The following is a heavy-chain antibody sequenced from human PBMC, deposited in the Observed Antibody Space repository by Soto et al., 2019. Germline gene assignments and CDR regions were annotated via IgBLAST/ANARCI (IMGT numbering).Heavy chain of an antibody. J-gene: IGHJ6*02. CDR3: ARDRRQSSSWYAGLSGYYYGMDV. D-gene: IGHD6-13*01. CDR1: GYTFTGYY. V-gene: IGHV1-2*04. CDR2: INPNSGGT. Sequence: ASVKVSCKASGYTFTGYYMHWVRQAPGQGLEWMGWINPNSGGTNYAQKFQGWVTMTRDTSISTAYMELSRLRSDDTAVYYCARDRRQSSSWYAGLSGYYYGMDVWGQGTTVTVSS.